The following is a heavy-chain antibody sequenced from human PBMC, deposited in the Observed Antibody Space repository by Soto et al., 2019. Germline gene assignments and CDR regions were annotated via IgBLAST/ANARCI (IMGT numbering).Heavy chain of an antibody. V-gene: IGHV5-51*01. J-gene: IGHJ4*02. CDR3: ARHIVDTSMTASFNY. D-gene: IGHD5-18*01. CDR2: IYPGDSDA. Sequence: GEALKISCKTSGYSFLNYWLGWVRQVPGKGLEWMGIIYPGDSDARYSPSFQGQVTISADKSISTAYLQWSSLKASDTAMYYCARHIVDTSMTASFNYWGQGTQVTVSS. CDR1: GYSFLNYW.